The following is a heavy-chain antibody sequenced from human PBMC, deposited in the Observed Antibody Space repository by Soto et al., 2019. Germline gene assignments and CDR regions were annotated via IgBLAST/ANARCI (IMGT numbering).Heavy chain of an antibody. V-gene: IGHV1-69*02. D-gene: IGHD3-22*01. J-gene: IGHJ6*02. CDR3: ARVLGQYYYDSSGYYYRSISDYYYYGMDV. CDR2: IVPILGIA. Sequence: SVKVSCKASGGTFSSYTISWVRQAPGQGLEWMGRIVPILGIANYVQKFQGRVTITADKSTSTAYMELSSLRSEDTAVYYCARVLGQYYYDSSGYYYRSISDYYYYGMDVWGQGTTVTVSS. CDR1: GGTFSSYT.